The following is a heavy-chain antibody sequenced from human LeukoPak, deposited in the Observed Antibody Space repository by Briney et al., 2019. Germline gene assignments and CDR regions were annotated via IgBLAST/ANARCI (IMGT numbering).Heavy chain of an antibody. CDR1: GFTFSSYE. Sequence: GGSLRLSCAASGFTFSSYERNWVRQAPGKGRRGVPYISSSGSTIYYADSVKGRFTISRDNAKNSLYLQMNSLRAEDTAVYYCATSSTSYYNWFDPWGQGTLVTVSS. CDR2: ISSSGSTI. J-gene: IGHJ5*02. V-gene: IGHV3-48*03. D-gene: IGHD2-2*01. CDR3: ATSSTSYYNWFDP.